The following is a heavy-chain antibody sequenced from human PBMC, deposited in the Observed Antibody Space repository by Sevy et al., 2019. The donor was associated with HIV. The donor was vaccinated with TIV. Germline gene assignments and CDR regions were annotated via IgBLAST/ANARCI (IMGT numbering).Heavy chain of an antibody. CDR1: GFTFNTYW. J-gene: IGHJ4*02. Sequence: GESLKISCAASGFTFNTYWMHWVRQAPGKGLIWVSRVNTDGTFTTYADSVKGRFTISRDNAKNTVYLQMNSLRVEDTAVYHCARGTRDWAGIDYWGQGTLVTVSS. CDR3: ARGTRDWAGIDY. V-gene: IGHV3-74*01. CDR2: VNTDGTFT. D-gene: IGHD2-8*01.